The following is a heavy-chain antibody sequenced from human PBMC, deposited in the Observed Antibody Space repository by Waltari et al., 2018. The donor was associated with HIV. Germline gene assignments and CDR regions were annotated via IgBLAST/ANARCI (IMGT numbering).Heavy chain of an antibody. J-gene: IGHJ4*02. D-gene: IGHD3-22*01. CDR3: ASRGMHYYDSSGYYS. CDR1: GGSITSYY. V-gene: IGHV4-59*01. Sequence: QVLLQESGPGLVKPSETLSLTCTVSGGSITSYYWSWIRQPPGKGLEWIGYIYYSGSTNYNPSVKSRATISVDTSKNQVCLKLSSVTAADTAVYYCASRGMHYYDSSGYYSWGQGTLVTVSS. CDR2: IYYSGST.